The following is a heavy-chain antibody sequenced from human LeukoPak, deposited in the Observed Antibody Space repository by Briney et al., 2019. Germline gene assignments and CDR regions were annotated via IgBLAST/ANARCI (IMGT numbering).Heavy chain of an antibody. CDR1: GFTFDDYA. CDR2: ISWNSGSI. J-gene: IGHJ4*02. Sequence: PGGSLRLSCAASGFTFDDYAMHWVRQAPGKGLEWVSGISWNSGSIGYADSVKGRFTISRDNAKNSLYLQMNSLRAEDMALYYCAKDIEEGGIYSSSGFDYWGQGTLVTVSS. CDR3: AKDIEEGGIYSSSGFDY. V-gene: IGHV3-9*03. D-gene: IGHD6-6*01.